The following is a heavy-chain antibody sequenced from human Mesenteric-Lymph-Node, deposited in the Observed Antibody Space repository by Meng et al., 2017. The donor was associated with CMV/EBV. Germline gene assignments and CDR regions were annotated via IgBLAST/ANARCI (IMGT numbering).Heavy chain of an antibody. CDR3: ARDAHEYYYDNSGYSI. CDR2: ISHDGSNR. CDR1: GFSVSSNH. Sequence: GESLKISCAASGFSVSSNHMSWVRQAPGKGLEWVALISHDGSNRYFADSVKGRFTITRDNSKNTLYLQMDRLRTEDTAVYYCARDAHEYYYDNSGYSIWGQGTLVTVSS. J-gene: IGHJ4*02. V-gene: IGHV3-30-3*01. D-gene: IGHD3-22*01.